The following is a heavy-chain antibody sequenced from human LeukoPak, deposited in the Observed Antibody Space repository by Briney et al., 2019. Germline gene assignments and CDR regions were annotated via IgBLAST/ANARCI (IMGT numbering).Heavy chain of an antibody. CDR2: INTNTGNP. CDR3: ARRLYDILTGYEFDV. Sequence: ASVKVSCKASGYTFTSYAMNWVRQAPGQGLEWMGWINTNTGNPTYAQGFTGRFVFSLDTSVSTAYLQISSLKAEDTAVYYCARRLYDILTGYEFDVWGQGTTVAVSS. V-gene: IGHV7-4-1*02. J-gene: IGHJ6*02. CDR1: GYTFTSYA. D-gene: IGHD3-9*01.